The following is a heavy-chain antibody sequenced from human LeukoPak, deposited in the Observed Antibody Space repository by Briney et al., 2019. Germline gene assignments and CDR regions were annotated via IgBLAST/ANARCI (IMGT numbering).Heavy chain of an antibody. J-gene: IGHJ4*02. CDR1: GFTFDDYG. D-gene: IGHD3-22*01. Sequence: GGSLRLSCAASGFTFDDYGMSWVRQAPGKGLEWVSGINWNGGSTGYADSVKGRFTISRDNSKNTLYLQMNSLRAEDTAVYYCARAGKDYYDSSGYYYAVFDYWGQGTLVTVSS. V-gene: IGHV3-20*04. CDR2: INWNGGST. CDR3: ARAGKDYYDSSGYYYAVFDY.